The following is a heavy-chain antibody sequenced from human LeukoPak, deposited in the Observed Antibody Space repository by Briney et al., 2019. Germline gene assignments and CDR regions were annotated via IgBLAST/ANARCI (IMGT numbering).Heavy chain of an antibody. V-gene: IGHV3-23*01. D-gene: IGHD5-12*01. Sequence: GGSLRLSCAASGFTFSSYAMSWVRQAPGKGLEWVSAISGSGGSTYYADSVKGRFTISRDNSKNTPYLQMNSLRAEDTAVYYCAKALGSGYYLMYYFDYWGQGTLVTASS. CDR3: AKALGSGYYLMYYFDY. CDR2: ISGSGGST. CDR1: GFTFSSYA. J-gene: IGHJ4*02.